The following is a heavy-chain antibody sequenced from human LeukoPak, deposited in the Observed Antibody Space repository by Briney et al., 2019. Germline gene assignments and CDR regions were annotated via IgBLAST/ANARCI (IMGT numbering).Heavy chain of an antibody. D-gene: IGHD6-13*01. CDR3: ARKAAAGTVYYYYGMDV. CDR1: GGSISSSSYY. CDR2: IYYSGST. V-gene: IGHV4-39*07. Sequence: SETLSLTCTVSGGSISSSSYYWGWIRQPPGKGLEWIGSIYYSGSTYYNPSLKSRVTISVDTSKNQFSLKLSSVTAADTAVYYCARKAAAGTVYYYYGMDVWGQGTTVTVSS. J-gene: IGHJ6*02.